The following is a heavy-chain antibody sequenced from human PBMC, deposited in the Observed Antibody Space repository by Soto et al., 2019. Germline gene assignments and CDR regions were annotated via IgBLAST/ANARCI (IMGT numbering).Heavy chain of an antibody. V-gene: IGHV4-4*02. D-gene: IGHD6-13*01. Sequence: QVQLQESGPGLVKPSGTLSLTCAVSGVSISSHDWWTWVRQPPGKGLEWIGESHQSGNTNYNSSLGSRINISMDKAQDQVSPNLSSWALADNAVYYCATRDTSRFYWGQGTLVTVSS. CDR3: ATRDTSRFY. J-gene: IGHJ4*02. CDR1: GVSISSHDW. CDR2: SHQSGNT.